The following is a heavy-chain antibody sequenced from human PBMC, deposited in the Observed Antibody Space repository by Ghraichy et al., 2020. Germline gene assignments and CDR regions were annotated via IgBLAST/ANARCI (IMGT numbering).Heavy chain of an antibody. CDR2: ISVSGGST. Sequence: GGSLRLSCAASGFTFSNYAMSWVRQTPGKGLEWVSGISVSGGSTYYADSVKGRFTISRDNSKKTLYLQMNSLRAEDTAVYYCAKDPLPELYSSDGMDVWGQGTTVTVSS. CDR1: GFTFSNYA. V-gene: IGHV3-23*01. D-gene: IGHD3-22*01. J-gene: IGHJ6*02. CDR3: AKDPLPELYSSDGMDV.